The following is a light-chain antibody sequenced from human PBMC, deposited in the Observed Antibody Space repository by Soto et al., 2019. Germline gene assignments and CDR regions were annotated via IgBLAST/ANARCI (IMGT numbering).Light chain of an antibody. CDR2: GAS. CDR1: QSVSSN. CDR3: QQYNTWPLT. J-gene: IGKJ4*01. V-gene: IGKV3-15*01. Sequence: EIAMTQSPATLSVSPGERVTLSCRASQSVSSNLAWYQQKPGQAPRLLIYGASTRATGIPAKFSGSGSGTEFTLTVSSLQSEDFAVYYCQQYNTWPLTFGGGTKVDIK.